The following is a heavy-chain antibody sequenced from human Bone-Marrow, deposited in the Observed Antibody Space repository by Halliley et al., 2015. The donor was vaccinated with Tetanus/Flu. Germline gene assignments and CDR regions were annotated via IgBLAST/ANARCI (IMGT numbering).Heavy chain of an antibody. CDR3: AKDKYDASGDHYFFDY. V-gene: IGHV4-59*01. D-gene: IGHD3-22*01. Sequence: WIGHVYPSGSTGYNPPLKSRVTISADTSKNQFSLKVNSVTAADTAVYYCAKDKYDASGDHYFFDYWGQGTLVTVAS. J-gene: IGHJ4*02. CDR2: VYPSGST.